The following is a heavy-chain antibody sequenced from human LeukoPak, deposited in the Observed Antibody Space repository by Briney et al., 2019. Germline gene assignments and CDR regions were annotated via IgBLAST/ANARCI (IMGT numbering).Heavy chain of an antibody. J-gene: IGHJ1*01. CDR1: GGSIGSFY. D-gene: IGHD1-26*01. CDR3: ARAEVVGAHLRSGYFQH. V-gene: IGHV4-59*12. Sequence: PSETLSLTCTVSGGSIGSFYWNWIRQPPGKGLEWIGEIYHSGSTNYNPSLKSRVTISVDKSKNQFSLNVSSVTAADTAVYYCARAEVVGAHLRSGYFQHWGQGTLVIVSS. CDR2: IYHSGST.